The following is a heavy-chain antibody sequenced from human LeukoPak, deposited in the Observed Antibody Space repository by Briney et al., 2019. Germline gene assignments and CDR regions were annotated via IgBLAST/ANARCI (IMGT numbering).Heavy chain of an antibody. J-gene: IGHJ4*02. D-gene: IGHD6-25*01. CDR3: ARRRAAAGGSPFN. Sequence: PSETLSLTCSVPGDSISSSLYYWDWIRQPPGKGLEWIGSIHYKGNTYYNSSLKSRVTISVDTSKNQSFLKLSSVTAADTAVYYCARRRAAAGGSPFNWGQGTXVXXSS. V-gene: IGHV4-39*01. CDR1: GDSISSSLYY. CDR2: IHYKGNT.